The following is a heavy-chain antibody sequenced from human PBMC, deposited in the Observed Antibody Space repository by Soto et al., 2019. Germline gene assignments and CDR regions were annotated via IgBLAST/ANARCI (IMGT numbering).Heavy chain of an antibody. D-gene: IGHD6-19*01. V-gene: IGHV1-3*05. Sequence: QVQLVQSGAAEKKPGASVKVSCKASGYAFTGYAIHWVRQAPGQWLEWVGWINAGNGDTKHSQNFQGRVTFTRDTSASTAYMELSILRSEDTAVYYCARAILAGDLTRHYHGMDVWGQGTTVTVSS. J-gene: IGHJ6*02. CDR1: GYAFTGYA. CDR3: ARAILAGDLTRHYHGMDV. CDR2: INAGNGDT.